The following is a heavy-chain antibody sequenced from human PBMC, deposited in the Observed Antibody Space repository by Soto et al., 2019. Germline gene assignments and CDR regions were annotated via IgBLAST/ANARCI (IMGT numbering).Heavy chain of an antibody. V-gene: IGHV3-33*01. CDR3: ARDWWEEPAGKETVSQFDY. D-gene: IGHD6-13*01. CDR2: IWSDGTKK. CDR1: GFAFSNYG. Sequence: QVHLVESGGGVVQPGRSLTLSCTASGFAFSNYGIHWVHQAPGRGLEWVAVIWSDGTKKFYAGSVRGQFTISRDNSKNTIYLQMNSLRAEDTAVYYCARDWWEEPAGKETVSQFDYWGQGTLVTVSS. J-gene: IGHJ4*02.